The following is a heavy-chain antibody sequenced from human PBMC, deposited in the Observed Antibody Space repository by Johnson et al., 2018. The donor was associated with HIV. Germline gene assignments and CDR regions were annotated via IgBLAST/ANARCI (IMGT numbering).Heavy chain of an antibody. D-gene: IGHD6-6*01. V-gene: IGHV3-30*02. Sequence: QVQLVESGGGLVQPGGSLRLSCAASGFTFDDYAMHWVRQAPGKGLEWVAFIRYDGSNKYYADSVKGRFTISRDNSKNTLYLQMNSLRAEDTAVYYCAREYSSLSQGAFDIWGQGTMVTVSS. CDR1: GFTFDDYA. CDR3: AREYSSLSQGAFDI. J-gene: IGHJ3*02. CDR2: IRYDGSNK.